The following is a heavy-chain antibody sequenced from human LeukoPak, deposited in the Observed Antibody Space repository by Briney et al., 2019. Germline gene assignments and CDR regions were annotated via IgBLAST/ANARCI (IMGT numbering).Heavy chain of an antibody. Sequence: SETLSLTXTVSGGSISSGDYYWGWIRQPPGKGLEWIGSIYNSGSTYYNPSLKSRVTISVDTSKNHFSLNLNSVTAADTAVYYCARHRRYCSSSNCYTFDYWGQGALVTVSS. D-gene: IGHD2-2*02. CDR2: IYNSGST. V-gene: IGHV4-39*01. CDR3: ARHRRYCSSSNCYTFDY. CDR1: GGSISSGDYY. J-gene: IGHJ4*02.